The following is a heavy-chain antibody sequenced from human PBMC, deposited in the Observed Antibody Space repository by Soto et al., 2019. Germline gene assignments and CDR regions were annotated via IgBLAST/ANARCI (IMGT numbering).Heavy chain of an antibody. J-gene: IGHJ4*02. CDR3: ASSNRGIAAFYY. CDR1: SGSISISNW. Sequence: PSETLSLSCAVSSGSISISNWWSWVRQPPGKGLEWIGEIYHSGSTNYNPSLKSRVTISVDKSKNQFSLKLSSVTAADTAVYYCASSNRGIAAFYYWGQGTLVTVSS. V-gene: IGHV4-4*02. CDR2: IYHSGST. D-gene: IGHD6-13*01.